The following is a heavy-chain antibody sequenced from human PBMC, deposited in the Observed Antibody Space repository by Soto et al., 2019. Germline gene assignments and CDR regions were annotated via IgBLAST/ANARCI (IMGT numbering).Heavy chain of an antibody. D-gene: IGHD1-20*01. J-gene: IGHJ6*02. CDR1: GGPISSGGYY. Sequence: SETPSLTCTVSGGPISSGGYYWSWIRQHPGKGLEWIGYIYYSGITNYNPSLKSRVTISVDTSKNQFSLKLSSVTAADTAVYYCARYKSNYYYGMDVWGQGTTVTVSS. CDR2: IYYSGIT. V-gene: IGHV4-61*08. CDR3: ARYKSNYYYGMDV.